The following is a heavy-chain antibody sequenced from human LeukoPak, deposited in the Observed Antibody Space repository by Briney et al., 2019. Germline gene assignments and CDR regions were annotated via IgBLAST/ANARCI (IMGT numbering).Heavy chain of an antibody. D-gene: IGHD3-9*01. CDR2: ISGSGGST. V-gene: IGHV3-23*01. J-gene: IGHJ6*03. CDR3: AKEGYFDWFRPVGFYYYYMDV. Sequence: GGSLRLSCAASGFTVSSNYMSWVRQAPGKGLEWVSAISGSGGSTYYADSVKGRFTISRDNSKNTLYLQMNSLRAEDTAVYYCAKEGYFDWFRPVGFYYYYMDVWGKGTTVTVSS. CDR1: GFTVSSNY.